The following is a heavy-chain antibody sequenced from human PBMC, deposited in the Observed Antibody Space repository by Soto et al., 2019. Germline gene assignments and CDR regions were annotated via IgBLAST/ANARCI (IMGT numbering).Heavy chain of an antibody. D-gene: IGHD1-1*01. CDR3: ARGRYGDY. V-gene: IGHV1-18*01. J-gene: IGHJ4*02. Sequence: QVHLVQSGAEVKKPGASVKVSCKGSGYAFTTYGITWVRQAPGQGLEWMGWISAHNGNTNYAKKLQGRVTVTRDTSTSTTYMELRSLRADDTAVYYCARGRYGDYWGQGAVVTVSS. CDR2: ISAHNGNT. CDR1: GYAFTTYG.